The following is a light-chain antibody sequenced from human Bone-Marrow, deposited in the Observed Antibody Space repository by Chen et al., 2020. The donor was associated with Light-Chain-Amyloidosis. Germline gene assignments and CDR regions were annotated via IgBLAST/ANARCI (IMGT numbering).Light chain of an antibody. Sequence: QSALTQPASVSGSPGQSITISCTGTSSDVGGGNHVSWYQQHPDKAPKLMIYEVTNRPSWVPDRFSGYKSDNTASLTISGLQTEDEADYFCSSYTITNTLVFGSGTRVTVL. CDR1: SSDVGGGNH. CDR2: EVT. CDR3: SSYTITNTLV. V-gene: IGLV2-14*01. J-gene: IGLJ1*01.